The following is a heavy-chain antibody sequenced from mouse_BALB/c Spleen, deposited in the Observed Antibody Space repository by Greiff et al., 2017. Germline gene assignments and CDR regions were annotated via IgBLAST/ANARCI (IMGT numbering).Heavy chain of an antibody. J-gene: IGHJ3*01. V-gene: IGHV7-3*02. CDR3: ARGNSPFAY. Sequence: EVKLMESGGGLVQPGGSLRLSCATSGFTFTDYYMSWVRQPPGKALEWLGFIRNKANGYTTEYSASVKGRFTISRDNSQSILYLQMNTLRAEDSATYYCARGNSPFAYWGQGTLVTVSA. CDR2: IRNKANGYTT. D-gene: IGHD4-1*02. CDR1: GFTFTDYY.